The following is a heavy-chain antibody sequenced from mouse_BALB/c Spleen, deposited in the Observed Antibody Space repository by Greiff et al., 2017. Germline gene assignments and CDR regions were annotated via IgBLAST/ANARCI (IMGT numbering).Heavy chain of an antibody. D-gene: IGHD1-1*01. CDR2: ISSGSSTI. Sequence: EVNVVESGGGLVQPGGSRKLSCAASGFTFSSFGMHWVRQAPEKGLEWVAYISSGSSTIYYADTVKGRFTISRDNPKNTLFLQMTSLRSEDTAMYYCARNPVYYGAVYFDYWGQGTTLTVSS. CDR3: ARNPVYYGAVYFDY. J-gene: IGHJ2*01. V-gene: IGHV5-17*02. CDR1: GFTFSSFG.